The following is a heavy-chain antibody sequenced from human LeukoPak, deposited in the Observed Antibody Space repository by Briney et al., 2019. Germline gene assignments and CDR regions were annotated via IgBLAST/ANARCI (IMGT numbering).Heavy chain of an antibody. CDR1: GFTFSSYA. CDR2: ISYDGSNK. J-gene: IGHJ4*02. V-gene: IGHV3-30*01. CDR3: ASSHGATPDY. D-gene: IGHD1-26*01. Sequence: PGGSLRLSCAASGFTFSSYAMHWVRQAPGKGLEWVAVISYDGSNKYYADSVKGRFTISRDNSKNTLYLQMNSLRAEDTAVYYCASSHGATPDYWGQGTLVTVSS.